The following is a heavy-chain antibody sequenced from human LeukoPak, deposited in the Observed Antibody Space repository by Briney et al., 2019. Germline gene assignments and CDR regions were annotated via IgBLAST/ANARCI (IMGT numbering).Heavy chain of an antibody. D-gene: IGHD6-13*01. J-gene: IGHJ4*02. Sequence: PGGSLRLSCAASGFTFSSYSMNWVRQAPGKGLEWVSYISSSSSTIYYADSVKGRFTISRDNAKNSLYLQMNSLRAEDTAVYYCARSHSSSWYRYFDYWGQGTLVTVSS. V-gene: IGHV3-48*01. CDR3: ARSHSSSWYRYFDY. CDR2: ISSSSSTI. CDR1: GFTFSSYS.